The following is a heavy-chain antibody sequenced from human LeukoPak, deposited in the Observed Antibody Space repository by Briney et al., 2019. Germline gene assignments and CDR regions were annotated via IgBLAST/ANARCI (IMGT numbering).Heavy chain of an antibody. Sequence: ASVKVSCKASGYTFAGYYMHWVRQAPGQGREGMGWISPNSGGTNYAQKFQGRVTMTRDTSISTAYIELSRLRSDDTAVYYCARDLMVGAADGDFWGQGTLVPVSS. V-gene: IGHV1-2*02. CDR1: GYTFAGYY. D-gene: IGHD2-15*01. CDR3: ARDLMVGAADGDF. CDR2: ISPNSGGT. J-gene: IGHJ4*02.